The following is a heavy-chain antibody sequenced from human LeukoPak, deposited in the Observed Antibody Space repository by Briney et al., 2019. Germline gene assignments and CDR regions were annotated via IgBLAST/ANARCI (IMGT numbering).Heavy chain of an antibody. J-gene: IGHJ4*02. CDR3: AAYGDGSSWLYFDY. Sequence: SVKVSCKASGFNHNSSAMQWVRQARGQRLEWIGWIVVGSGNTNYAQKFQERVTITRDMSTSTAYLDLSSLRSEDTAVYYCAAYGDGSSWLYFDYWGQGTLVTVSS. CDR1: GFNHNSSA. CDR2: IVVGSGNT. D-gene: IGHD6-13*01. V-gene: IGHV1-58*02.